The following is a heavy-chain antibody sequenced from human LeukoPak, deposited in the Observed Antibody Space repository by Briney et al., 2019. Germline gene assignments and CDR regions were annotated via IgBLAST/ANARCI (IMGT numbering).Heavy chain of an antibody. D-gene: IGHD1-26*01. CDR2: IYRGGST. CDR1: GTVSSNY. Sequence: GGSLRLSCAASGTVSSNYMIWVRQAPGKRLEWGSVIYRGGSTYHADPVKGRFTISRDNSKNTLYLQMNSLRAEDTAVYYCARAGGGTIDYWGQGTLVTVSS. CDR3: ARAGGGTIDY. J-gene: IGHJ4*02. V-gene: IGHV3-66*01.